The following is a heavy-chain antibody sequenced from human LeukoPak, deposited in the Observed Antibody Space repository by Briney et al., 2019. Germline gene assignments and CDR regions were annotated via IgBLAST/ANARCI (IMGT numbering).Heavy chain of an antibody. J-gene: IGHJ4*02. CDR3: ARGEDSGDDILTGLLEAIDY. CDR1: GFTFSSYA. Sequence: GGSLRLSCAASGFTFSSYAMHWVRQAPGKGLEWVAVISYDGSNKYYADSVKGRFTISRDNSKNTLYLQMNSLRAEDTAVYYCARGEDSGDDILTGLLEAIDYWGQGTLVTVSS. D-gene: IGHD3-9*01. V-gene: IGHV3-30*04. CDR2: ISYDGSNK.